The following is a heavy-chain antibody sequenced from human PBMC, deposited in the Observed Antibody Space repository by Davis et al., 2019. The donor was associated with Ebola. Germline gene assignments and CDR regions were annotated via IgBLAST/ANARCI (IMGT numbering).Heavy chain of an antibody. CDR3: AKELYSSGWGYYGMDV. CDR2: IYYSGST. V-gene: IGHV4-61*01. J-gene: IGHJ6*02. D-gene: IGHD6-19*01. Sequence: MPSETLSLTCTVSGGSVSSGSYYWSWIRQPPGKGLEWIGYIYYSGSTNYSPSLKSRVTISVDTSKNQFSLKLSSVTAADTAVYYCAKELYSSGWGYYGMDVWGQGTTVTVSS. CDR1: GGSVSSGSYY.